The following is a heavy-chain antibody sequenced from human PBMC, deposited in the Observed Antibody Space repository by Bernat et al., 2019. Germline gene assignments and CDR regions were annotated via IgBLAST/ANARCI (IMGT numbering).Heavy chain of an antibody. D-gene: IGHD3-22*01. CDR1: RFTFSSYV. CDR2: ISGSGGST. J-gene: IGHJ2*01. V-gene: IGHV3-23*01. CDR3: AKSAVITTDWYFDL. Sequence: EVQLLESGGGLVQVGGSLRLSCTVSRFTFSSYVMSWVRQTPGKGLEWVSTISGSGGSTYHADSVKGRFTISRDNSRNTLYLRMNSLRAEDTAVYYCAKSAVITTDWYFDLWGRGTLVTVSS.